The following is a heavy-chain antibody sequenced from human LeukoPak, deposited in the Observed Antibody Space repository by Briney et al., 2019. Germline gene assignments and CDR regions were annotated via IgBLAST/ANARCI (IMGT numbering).Heavy chain of an antibody. CDR1: GNYW. CDR3: AKTGEEKRLLGVFDY. CDR2: INSDGSWT. D-gene: IGHD3-10*01. Sequence: GGSLRLSCAASGNYWMHWVRQVPGKGLVWVSHINSDGSWTSYADSVKGRFTISKDNAKNTVYLQMNSLRAEDTAVYYCAKTGEEKRLLGVFDYWGQGTLVTVSS. V-gene: IGHV3-74*01. J-gene: IGHJ4*02.